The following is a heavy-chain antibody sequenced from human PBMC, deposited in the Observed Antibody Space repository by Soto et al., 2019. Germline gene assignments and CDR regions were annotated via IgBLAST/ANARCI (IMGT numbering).Heavy chain of an antibody. Sequence: VGSLRLSCAASGFTFSTYAMSWVRQAPGKGLEWVSAISGSGDITYSADSVRGRFTISRDNFKNTLYLQMNSLRIEDTAVYYCAHPRGYGVFDAYDIWGQGTMVTVSS. J-gene: IGHJ3*02. V-gene: IGHV3-23*01. CDR2: ISGSGDIT. CDR1: GFTFSTYA. D-gene: IGHD4-17*01. CDR3: AHPRGYGVFDAYDI.